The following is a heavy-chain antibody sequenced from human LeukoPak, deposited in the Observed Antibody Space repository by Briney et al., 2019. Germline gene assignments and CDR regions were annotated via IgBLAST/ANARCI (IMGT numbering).Heavy chain of an antibody. Sequence: GGSLRLSYAASGFTCSSYWMSWVRQAPGKGLEWVANIKQDGSDKSYVDSVRGRFTVARDTAKNLLYLQMNSLRAEDTAVYFCARNGFVWAWGIDYGWFDYWGQGTLVTVSS. CDR1: GFTCSSYW. CDR2: IKQDGSDK. CDR3: ARNGFVWAWGIDYGWFDY. D-gene: IGHD4-17*01. V-gene: IGHV3-7*05. J-gene: IGHJ4*02.